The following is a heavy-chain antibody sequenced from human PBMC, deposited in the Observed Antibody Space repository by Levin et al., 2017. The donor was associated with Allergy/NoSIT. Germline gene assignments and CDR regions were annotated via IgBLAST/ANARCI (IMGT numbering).Heavy chain of an antibody. CDR1: GFTFTDYG. Sequence: ETLSLTCAASGFTFTDYGFNWVRQAPGKGLEWVSSINTYTGNTAYSGSVKGRFTISRDNARNPVYSQMNSLRVEDTAVYYCAGERSVVADFRHFDYWGQGTLVTISS. V-gene: IGHV3-21*01. J-gene: IGHJ4*02. D-gene: IGHD2-21*01. CDR2: INTYTGNT. CDR3: AGERSVVADFRHFDY.